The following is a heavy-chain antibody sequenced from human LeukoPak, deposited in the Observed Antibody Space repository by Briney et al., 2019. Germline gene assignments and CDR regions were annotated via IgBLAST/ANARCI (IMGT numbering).Heavy chain of an antibody. CDR1: GFTVSSNY. CDR3: ARGSGTFTQYYYDSSGSFDY. Sequence: GGSLRLSCAVSGFTVSSNYMSWVRQAPGKGLEWVSIIYSGGSTYYADSVKGRFTISRDNSKNILYLQMNSLRAEDTALYYCARGSGTFTQYYYDSSGSFDYWGQGTLVTVSS. V-gene: IGHV3-66*01. D-gene: IGHD3-22*01. CDR2: IYSGGST. J-gene: IGHJ4*02.